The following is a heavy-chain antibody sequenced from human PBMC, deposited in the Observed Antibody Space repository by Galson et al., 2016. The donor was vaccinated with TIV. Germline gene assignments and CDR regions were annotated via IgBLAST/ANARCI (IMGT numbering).Heavy chain of an antibody. V-gene: IGHV5-51*01. CDR1: GYSFTTYW. J-gene: IGHJ6*02. CDR2: IYPGDSDT. Sequence: QSGAEVKKPGESLKISCKASGYSFTTYWIGWVRQMPGKGLEWMGIIYPGDSDTRYNPSFQGQVTITADKSITTAYLQWSSLKTSDTAMYYCATSRGHYYGLDVWGQGTPVTVSS. CDR3: ATSRGHYYGLDV. D-gene: IGHD3-16*01.